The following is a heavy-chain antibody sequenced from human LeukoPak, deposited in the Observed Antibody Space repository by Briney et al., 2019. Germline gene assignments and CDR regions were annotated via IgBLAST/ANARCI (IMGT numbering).Heavy chain of an antibody. V-gene: IGHV1-2*02. Sequence: ASVTVSCKASGYTFTVYYMHWVRQAPGQGLEWMGWINPNSGGTNYAQKFQGRVTMTRDTSISTAYMELSRLRSDDTAMYYCARSLYSGSYYRFGYWGQGTLVTVSS. CDR1: GYTFTVYY. CDR3: ARSLYSGSYYRFGY. D-gene: IGHD1-26*01. J-gene: IGHJ4*02. CDR2: INPNSGGT.